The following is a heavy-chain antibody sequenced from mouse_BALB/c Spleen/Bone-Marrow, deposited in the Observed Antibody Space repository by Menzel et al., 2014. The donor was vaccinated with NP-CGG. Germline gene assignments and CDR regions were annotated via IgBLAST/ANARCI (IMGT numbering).Heavy chain of an antibody. CDR2: IDPANGNT. CDR1: GFNIKDTY. CDR3: ARGWGAY. J-gene: IGHJ3*01. D-gene: IGHD1-1*02. V-gene: IGHV14-3*02. Sequence: VQLQQSGAELVKPGASVKLSCTASGFNIKDTYMHWVKQRPEQGLEWIGRIDPANGNTKYDPKFQGKAPITADTSSNTACLQLSSLTSEDTGVYFWARGWGAYWGQGTLVTVSA.